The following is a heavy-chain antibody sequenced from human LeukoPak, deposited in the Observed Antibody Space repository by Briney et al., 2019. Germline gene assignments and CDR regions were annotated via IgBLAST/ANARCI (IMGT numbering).Heavy chain of an antibody. V-gene: IGHV4-34*09. CDR1: GGSFSGYY. J-gene: IGHJ6*02. D-gene: IGHD2-21*02. CDR3: ARDQVTAIADYYYYGMDV. CDR2: IYYSGST. Sequence: SETLSLTCAVYGGSFSGYYWSWIRQPPGKGLEWIGYIYYSGSTYYNPSLKSRLTISVDTSKNQFSLRLNSVTAADTAVYYCARDQVTAIADYYYYGMDVWGQGTTVTVSS.